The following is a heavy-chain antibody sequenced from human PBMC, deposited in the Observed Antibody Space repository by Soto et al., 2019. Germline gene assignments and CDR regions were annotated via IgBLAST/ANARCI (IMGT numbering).Heavy chain of an antibody. V-gene: IGHV3-74*01. J-gene: IGHJ4*02. D-gene: IGHD3-16*02. CDR2: INSDGSST. CDR3: ARNPPPPLMITFGGVIVMPDY. Sequence: GGSLRLSCAASGFTFSSYWMHWVRQAPGKGLVWVSRINSDGSSTSYADSVKGRFTISRDNAKNTLYLQMNSLRAEDTAVYYCARNPPPPLMITFGGVIVMPDYWGQGTLVTVSS. CDR1: GFTFSSYW.